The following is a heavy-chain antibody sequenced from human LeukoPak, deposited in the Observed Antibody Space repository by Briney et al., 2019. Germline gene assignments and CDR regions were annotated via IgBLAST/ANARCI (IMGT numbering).Heavy chain of an antibody. CDR3: ARTHSNYFDY. CDR2: INPNSGGT. J-gene: IGHJ4*02. V-gene: IGHV1-2*02. CDR1: GYTFTGYY. Sequence: ASVKVSCKASGYTFTGYYMHWVRQAPGQGLEWMGWINPNSGGTNYAQKFQGRVTMTRDTSIGTASMELKGLTSDDTAVYFCARTHSNYFDYWGQGTLVTVSS.